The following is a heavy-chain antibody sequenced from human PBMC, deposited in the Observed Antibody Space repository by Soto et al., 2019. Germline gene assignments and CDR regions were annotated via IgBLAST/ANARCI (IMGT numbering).Heavy chain of an antibody. CDR1: GFTFSSYS. CDR3: AREPNLIMVPDDDAFDI. CDR2: ISSSSSYI. V-gene: IGHV3-21*01. J-gene: IGHJ3*02. Sequence: GGSLRLSCAASGFTFSSYSMNWVRQAPGKGLEWVSSISSSSSYIYYADSVKGRFTISRDNAKNSLYLQMNSLRAEDTAVYYCAREPNLIMVPDDDAFDIWGQGTMVTVS. D-gene: IGHD3-10*01.